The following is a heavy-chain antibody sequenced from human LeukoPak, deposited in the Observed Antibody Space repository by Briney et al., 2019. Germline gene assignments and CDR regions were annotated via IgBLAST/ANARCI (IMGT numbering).Heavy chain of an antibody. D-gene: IGHD2-2*03. J-gene: IGHJ6*03. V-gene: IGHV5-51*01. Sequence: GESLKISCKGSGYSFTSYWIGWVRQMPGKGLEWMRIIYPGDSDTRYSPSFQGQVTISADKSISTAYLQWSSLKASDTAMYYSARHIRREIGYCSSTSCPGYYYYYMDVWGKGTTVTISS. CDR2: IYPGDSDT. CDR3: ARHIRREIGYCSSTSCPGYYYYYMDV. CDR1: GYSFTSYW.